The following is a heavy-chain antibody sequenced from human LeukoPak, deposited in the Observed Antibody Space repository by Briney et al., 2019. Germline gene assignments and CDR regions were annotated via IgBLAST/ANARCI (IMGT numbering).Heavy chain of an antibody. CDR2: IYSGGTT. Sequence: GGSLRLPCTASGFTLNNDAMSWVRQAPGKGLEWVSTIYSGGTTFYTDSVRGRFTISRDNSKNTLYLQMNSLRAEDAAIYYCARVLYYYASVSYNYYMDVWGKGTTVTISS. D-gene: IGHD3-10*01. J-gene: IGHJ6*03. CDR3: ARVLYYYASVSYNYYMDV. CDR1: GFTLNNDA. V-gene: IGHV3-53*01.